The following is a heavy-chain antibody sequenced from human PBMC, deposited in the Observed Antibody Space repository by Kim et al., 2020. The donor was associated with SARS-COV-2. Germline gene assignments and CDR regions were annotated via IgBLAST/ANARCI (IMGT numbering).Heavy chain of an antibody. CDR1: GFTFSNYW. CDR3: TTGGVSSVSPNDGNDI. Sequence: GGSLRLSCAASGFTFSNYWMHWVRHAPGKGLVWVSRIKTDGSSTNYADSVHGRFTISRDNVKNTLYLQMSSLRAEATAVYYCTTGGVSSVSPNDGNDIWG. J-gene: IGHJ3*02. D-gene: IGHD2-8*01. V-gene: IGHV3-74*01. CDR2: IKTDGSST.